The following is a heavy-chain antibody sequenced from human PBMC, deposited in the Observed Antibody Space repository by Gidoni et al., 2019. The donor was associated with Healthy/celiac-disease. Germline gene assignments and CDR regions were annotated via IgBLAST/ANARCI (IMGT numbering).Heavy chain of an antibody. CDR3: ARADPPGGYYYYYMDV. CDR1: GFTFSRYS. D-gene: IGHD3-16*01. V-gene: IGHV3-21*01. CDR2: ISSSSSYI. Sequence: EVQLVESGGGLVKPGGSLRLSCAASGFTFSRYSMNWVRQAPGKGLEWVSSISSSSSYIYYADSVKGRFTISRDNAKNSLYLQMNSLRAEDTAVYYCARADPPGGYYYYYMDVWGKGTTVTVSS. J-gene: IGHJ6*03.